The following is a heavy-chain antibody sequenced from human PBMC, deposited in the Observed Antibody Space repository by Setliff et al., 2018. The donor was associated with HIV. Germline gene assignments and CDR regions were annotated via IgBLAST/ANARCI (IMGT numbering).Heavy chain of an antibody. J-gene: IGHJ1*01. CDR1: GVSVSSGGYY. D-gene: IGHD2-2*01. CDR3: ARGESTTWDLAEYFQH. Sequence: PSETLSLTCTVSGVSVSSGGYYWSWIRQHPGKGLEWIGYVYHTATTYSNPSLKSRITISVDTSKNQFSLKLGFVTAADTAVYYCARGESTTWDLAEYFQHWGHGTLVTVSS. CDR2: VYHTATT. V-gene: IGHV4-31*03.